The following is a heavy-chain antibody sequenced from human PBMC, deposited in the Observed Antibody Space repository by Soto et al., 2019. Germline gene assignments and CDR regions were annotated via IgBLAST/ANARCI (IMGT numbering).Heavy chain of an antibody. J-gene: IGHJ6*02. Sequence: QVQLVQSGAEMQQPGASVRVSCKASGGTFSKYAFSWVRQAPGQGLEWLGGTIPMFGTPNYAQKFQGRVAISADESTATVYMELSSLRSEDTAVYFCARPLRDRNYYSGMAVWGQGTTVTV. CDR3: ARPLRDRNYYSGMAV. CDR2: TIPMFGTP. CDR1: GGTFSKYA. D-gene: IGHD3-22*01. V-gene: IGHV1-69*01.